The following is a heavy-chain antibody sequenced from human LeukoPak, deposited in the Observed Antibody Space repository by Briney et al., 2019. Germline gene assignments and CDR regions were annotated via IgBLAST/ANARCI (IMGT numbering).Heavy chain of an antibody. Sequence: SETLSLTCTVSGGSISSSSYYWGWIRQPPGKGLEWIGSIYYSGSTYYNPSLKSRVTISVDTSKNQFSLKLSSVTAADTAVYYCARDYNKGGDDYWGQGTLVTVSS. CDR3: ARDYNKGGDDY. D-gene: IGHD3-16*01. CDR1: GGSISSSSYY. J-gene: IGHJ4*02. CDR2: IYYSGST. V-gene: IGHV4-39*07.